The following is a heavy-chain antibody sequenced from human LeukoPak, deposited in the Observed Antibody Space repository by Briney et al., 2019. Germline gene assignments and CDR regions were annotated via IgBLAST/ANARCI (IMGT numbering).Heavy chain of an antibody. CDR1: GYSFSSGYY. CDR2: IYHSGST. V-gene: IGHV4-38-2*02. D-gene: IGHD5-24*01. J-gene: IGHJ4*02. CDR3: ARLLRYNNYFDY. Sequence: SETLSLTCTVSGYSFSSGYYWGWIRQPPGKGLEWIGSIYHSGSTYYNPSLKSRVTISVDTSKNQFSLKLSSVTAADTAVYYCARLLRYNNYFDYWGQETLVTVSS.